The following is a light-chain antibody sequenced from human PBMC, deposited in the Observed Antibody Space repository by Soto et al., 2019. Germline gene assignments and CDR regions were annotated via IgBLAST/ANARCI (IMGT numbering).Light chain of an antibody. V-gene: IGKV1-27*01. CDR3: QKYNSALT. Sequence: DIQMTQSPSSLSASVGDRITITCRASQDISNYLAWYQQTPGKVPKLLIYSASTSQSGVPSRLSGSGSGTDFTLTIRSLQPEDFATYFCQKYNSALTFGQGTRLEIK. J-gene: IGKJ5*01. CDR2: SAS. CDR1: QDISNY.